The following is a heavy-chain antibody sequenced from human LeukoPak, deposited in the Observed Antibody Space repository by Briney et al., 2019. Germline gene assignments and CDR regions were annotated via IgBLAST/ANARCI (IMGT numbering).Heavy chain of an antibody. CDR3: ARDESDIVATDY. CDR2: IIPIFGTA. Sequence: GASVKVSCKASGGTFSSYAISWVRQAPGQGLEWMGGIIPIFGTANYAQKFQGRVTITADESTSTAYMELSSLRSEDTAVYYCARDESDIVATDYWGQGTLVTVSS. V-gene: IGHV1-69*13. J-gene: IGHJ4*02. D-gene: IGHD5-12*01. CDR1: GGTFSSYA.